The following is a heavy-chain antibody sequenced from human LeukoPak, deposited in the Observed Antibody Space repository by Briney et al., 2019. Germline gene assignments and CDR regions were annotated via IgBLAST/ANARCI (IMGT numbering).Heavy chain of an antibody. CDR1: GFSFSVYW. CDR2: IIGDGSRS. V-gene: IGHV3-74*01. CDR3: ARGRNYSMDV. Sequence: GGSLRLSCAASGFSFSVYWMHWVRQAPGKGLVWVSHIIGDGSRSGYADSVKGRFAISRDNARATLYLQINSLRAADTAVYYCARGRNYSMDVWGQGTTVTVSS. J-gene: IGHJ6*02.